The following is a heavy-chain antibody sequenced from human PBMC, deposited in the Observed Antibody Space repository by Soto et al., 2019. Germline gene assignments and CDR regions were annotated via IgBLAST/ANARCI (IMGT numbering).Heavy chain of an antibody. D-gene: IGHD3-22*01. V-gene: IGHV3-30*09. CDR3: ARRAWDSYYAIDV. CDR2: ISYDGSDK. CDR1: GFTYTDFA. Sequence: VQLVESGGGEVQPGRSLRLSCAASGFTYTDFALHWVRQAPGKGLEWVAIISYDGSDKYYADAVKGRFAISRDNPKNTLCLEMNGLRPGDTAVYFCARRAWDSYYAIDVWGQGTTVTVFS. J-gene: IGHJ6*02.